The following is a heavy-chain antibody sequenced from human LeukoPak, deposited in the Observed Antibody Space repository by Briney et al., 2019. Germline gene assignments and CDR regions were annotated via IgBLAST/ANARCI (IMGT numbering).Heavy chain of an antibody. J-gene: IGHJ6*02. CDR2: INPNSGGT. Sequence: ASVKVSCKASGYTFTGYYMHWVRQAPGQGLEWMGWINPNSGGTNYAQKFQGRVTMTRDTSISTAYMELSRLRSDDTAVYYCARGAHYDILTGSYYYYGMDVWGQGTTVTVSS. CDR3: ARGAHYDILTGSYYYYGMDV. CDR1: GYTFTGYY. D-gene: IGHD3-9*01. V-gene: IGHV1-2*02.